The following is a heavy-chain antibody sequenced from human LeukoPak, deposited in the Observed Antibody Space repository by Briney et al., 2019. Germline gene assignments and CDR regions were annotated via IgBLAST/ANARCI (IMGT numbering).Heavy chain of an antibody. Sequence: GGSLRLSCAASGFAVSSNYMTWVRQAPGKGLEWVSVDYSGGSTEYADSVKGRFTISRDNSKNTLYLQMNSLRAEDTAVYYCARTSSAVNTKGLDSWGQGTLVTVSS. CDR1: GFAVSSNY. D-gene: IGHD6-13*01. V-gene: IGHV3-53*01. J-gene: IGHJ4*02. CDR2: DYSGGST. CDR3: ARTSSAVNTKGLDS.